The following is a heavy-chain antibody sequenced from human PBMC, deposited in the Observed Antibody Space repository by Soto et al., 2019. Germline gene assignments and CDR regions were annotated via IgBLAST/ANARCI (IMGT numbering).Heavy chain of an antibody. Sequence: GGSLRLSCAVSGFTFSSYAMHWVCKAPGKGLEWVAVISNDGSNKSYADSVKGRFIISRDNSKNTLYLQMISLRAEDTAVYYCARECSGGSCYVAFDYWGQGTLVTVSS. V-gene: IGHV3-30-3*01. CDR3: ARECSGGSCYVAFDY. CDR2: ISNDGSNK. CDR1: GFTFSSYA. J-gene: IGHJ4*02. D-gene: IGHD2-15*01.